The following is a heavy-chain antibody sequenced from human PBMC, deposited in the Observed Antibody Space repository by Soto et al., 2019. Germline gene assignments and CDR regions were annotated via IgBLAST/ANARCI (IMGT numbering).Heavy chain of an antibody. CDR1: GFTLTTYT. V-gene: IGHV3-21*02. CDR2: INGRSNYK. CDR3: VREDGVVGVSSAFDS. Sequence: VKLVESGGGLVAPGGSLRLSCVASGFTLTTYTMNWVRQAPGTGLEWVASINGRSNYKYYSDSVKGRFTISRDNAQNSLFLQMGRLRPEDTAIYYCVREDGVVGVSSAFDSWGQGTLVTVSS. D-gene: IGHD2-15*01. J-gene: IGHJ4*02.